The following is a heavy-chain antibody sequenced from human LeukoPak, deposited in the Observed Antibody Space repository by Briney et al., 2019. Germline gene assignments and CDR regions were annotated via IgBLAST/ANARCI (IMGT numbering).Heavy chain of an antibody. D-gene: IGHD1-1*01. J-gene: IGHJ4*02. CDR2: INRNGGNT. V-gene: IGHV3-20*04. CDR1: GFTFDDYG. Sequence: GGSRRLSCAASGFTFDDYGMSWVRQAPGKGLEWVSNINRNGGNTAYADSVKGRFTISRDNAKNSLYLQMNSLRAEDTALYYCARDHGAIALTNYLDYWGQGTLVTVSS. CDR3: ARDHGAIALTNYLDY.